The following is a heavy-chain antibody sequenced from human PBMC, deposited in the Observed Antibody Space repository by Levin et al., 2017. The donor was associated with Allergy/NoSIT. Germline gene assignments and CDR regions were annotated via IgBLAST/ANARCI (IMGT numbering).Heavy chain of an antibody. CDR3: ARADYKKYYYDSSGYYYEDY. CDR2: INPNSGGT. CDR1: GYTFTGYY. J-gene: IGHJ4*02. D-gene: IGHD3-22*01. V-gene: IGHV1-2*02. Sequence: AASVKVSCKASGYTFTGYYMHWVRQAPGQGLEWMGWINPNSGGTNYAQKFQGRVTMTRDTSISTAYMELSRLRSDDTAVYYCARADYKKYYYDSSGYYYEDYWGQGTLVTVSS.